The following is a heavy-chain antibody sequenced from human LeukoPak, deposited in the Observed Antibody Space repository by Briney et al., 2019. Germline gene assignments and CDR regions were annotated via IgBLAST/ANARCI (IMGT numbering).Heavy chain of an antibody. CDR1: GYTLTELF. D-gene: IGHD6-19*01. V-gene: IGHV1-24*01. J-gene: IGHJ4*02. CDR3: ASDRYSSTAPYYFDY. CDR2: FDPEDGET. Sequence: ASVKVSCKVSGYTLTELFMHGVRQAPGKGLEWMGGFDPEDGETIYAQKFQGRVTMTEDTSTDTAYMELSSLRSEDTAVYYCASDRYSSTAPYYFDYWGQGTLVTVSS.